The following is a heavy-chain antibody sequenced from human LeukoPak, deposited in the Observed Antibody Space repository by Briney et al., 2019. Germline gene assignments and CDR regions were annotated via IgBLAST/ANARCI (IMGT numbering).Heavy chain of an antibody. Sequence: ASVKVSCKASGYTFTGYYMHWMRQAPGQGLEWMGWINPNTGDTDYAQKFQGRVTMTRDTTISTAYMELSRLTFDDTAVYYCASYPRYISSPPFDYWGQGTLVTVSS. J-gene: IGHJ4*02. CDR3: ASYPRYISSPPFDY. D-gene: IGHD5-12*01. V-gene: IGHV1-2*02. CDR1: GYTFTGYY. CDR2: INPNTGDT.